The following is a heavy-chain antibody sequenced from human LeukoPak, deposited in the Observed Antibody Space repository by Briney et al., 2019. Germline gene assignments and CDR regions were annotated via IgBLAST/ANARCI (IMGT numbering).Heavy chain of an antibody. J-gene: IGHJ4*02. CDR3: AKANYDILTGHLDY. Sequence: GGSLRLSCAASGLTFSSYGMHWVAQAPGKGLEWVAFIRYDGSNKYYADSVKGRFTISRDNSKNTLYLQMNSLRAEDTAVYYCAKANYDILTGHLDYWGQGTLVTVSS. D-gene: IGHD3-9*01. CDR1: GLTFSSYG. V-gene: IGHV3-30*02. CDR2: IRYDGSNK.